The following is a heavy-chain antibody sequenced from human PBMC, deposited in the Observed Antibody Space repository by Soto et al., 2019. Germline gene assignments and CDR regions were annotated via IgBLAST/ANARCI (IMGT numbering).Heavy chain of an antibody. D-gene: IGHD2-15*01. CDR3: ARENRGGPKFRPIGSYHEWENWFDP. V-gene: IGHV4-4*02. Sequence: SETLSLTCAVSSGSISSSNWWSWVRQPPGKGLEWIGEIYHSGSTNYNPSLKSRVTISVDKSKNQFSLKLSSVTAADTAVYYCARENRGGPKFRPIGSYHEWENWFDPWGQGTLVTVSS. CDR1: SGSISSSNW. J-gene: IGHJ5*02. CDR2: IYHSGST.